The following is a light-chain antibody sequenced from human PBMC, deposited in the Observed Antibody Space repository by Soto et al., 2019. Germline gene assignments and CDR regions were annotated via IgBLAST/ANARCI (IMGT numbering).Light chain of an antibody. CDR2: DVN. CDR1: SSDIGGYDY. Sequence: QSALTQPASVSGSPGQSITLSCTGTSSDIGGYDYVSWYQRHPGKAPKLIIYDVNNRPSGVSNRFSGSKSGNTASLTISGLQAEDGADYNCTSYASGSSHVVFGGGTKRTVL. CDR3: TSYASGSSHVV. V-gene: IGLV2-14*01. J-gene: IGLJ2*01.